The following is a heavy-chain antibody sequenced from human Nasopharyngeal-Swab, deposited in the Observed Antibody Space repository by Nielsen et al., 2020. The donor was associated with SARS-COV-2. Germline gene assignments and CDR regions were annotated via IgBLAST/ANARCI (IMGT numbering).Heavy chain of an antibody. D-gene: IGHD2-15*01. J-gene: IGHJ4*02. Sequence: WVRQAPGQGLEWMGGIIPIFGTANYAQKFQGRVTITADESTSTAYMELCSLRSEDTAVYYCASTGPGVVVAATTFDYWGQGTLVTVSS. CDR2: IIPIFGTA. CDR3: ASTGPGVVVAATTFDY. V-gene: IGHV1-69*01.